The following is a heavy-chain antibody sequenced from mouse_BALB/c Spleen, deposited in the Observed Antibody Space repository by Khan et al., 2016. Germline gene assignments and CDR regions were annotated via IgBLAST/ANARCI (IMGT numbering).Heavy chain of an antibody. CDR3: ARSDGMITMYYFDY. J-gene: IGHJ2*01. D-gene: IGHD2-4*01. Sequence: EVQLQESGPGLVKPSQSLSLTCTVTGYSITSDYAWNWIRQFPGNKLEWMGYISYSGSTSYNPSLKSRISITRDTSKNQFFLQLNSVTTEDTATYYCARSDGMITMYYFDYWGQGTTLTVSS. CDR1: GYSITSDYA. V-gene: IGHV3-2*02. CDR2: ISYSGST.